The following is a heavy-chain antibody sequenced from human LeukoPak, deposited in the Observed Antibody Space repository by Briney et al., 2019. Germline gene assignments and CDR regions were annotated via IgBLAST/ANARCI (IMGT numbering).Heavy chain of an antibody. CDR2: INWNGDST. J-gene: IGHJ4*02. V-gene: IGHV3-20*04. D-gene: IGHD2-15*01. CDR3: ARVGWSTESYYFDY. CDR1: GFTFDDYG. Sequence: GGSLRLSCAASGFTFDDYGMSWVRQAPGKGLEWVSAINWNGDSTGYADSVKGRFTISRDNARNSLYLQMSSLKAEDTALYYCARVGWSTESYYFDYWGQGTLVTVSS.